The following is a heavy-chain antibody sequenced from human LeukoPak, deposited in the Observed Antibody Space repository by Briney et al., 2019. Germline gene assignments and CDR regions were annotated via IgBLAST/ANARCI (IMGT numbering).Heavy chain of an antibody. V-gene: IGHV3-11*04. CDR1: GFTFSDYY. CDR2: ISSSGSPI. D-gene: IGHD3-16*02. J-gene: IGHJ4*02. Sequence: GGSLRLSCAASGFTFSDYYMSWIRQAPGKGLEWVSYISSSGSPIYYADSVKGRFTISRDNAKNSLYLQMNSLRAEDTAVYYCARFNGLGELSVLDYWGQGTLVTVSS. CDR3: ARFNGLGELSVLDY.